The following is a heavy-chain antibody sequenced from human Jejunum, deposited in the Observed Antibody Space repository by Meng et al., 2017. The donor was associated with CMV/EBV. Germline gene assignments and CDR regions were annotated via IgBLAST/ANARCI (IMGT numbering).Heavy chain of an antibody. CDR1: FTANTYG. V-gene: IGHV3-21*01. CDR3: ARLPMYCSTTTCYVDY. CDR2: ISSSSRYI. Sequence: FTANTYGMGGVRQAPGKGLEWVSSISSSSRYINYADSVKGRFTVSRDNAENSLSLQMHSLRAEDTAVYYCARLPMYCSTTTCYVDYWGQGTVVTVSS. D-gene: IGHD2-2*01. J-gene: IGHJ4*02.